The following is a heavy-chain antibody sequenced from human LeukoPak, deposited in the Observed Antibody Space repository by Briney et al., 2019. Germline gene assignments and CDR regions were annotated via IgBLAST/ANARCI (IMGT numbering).Heavy chain of an antibody. J-gene: IGHJ4*02. Sequence: GGSLRLSCAASGLIFSTYAMHGVRQAPGKGLEWVAVISNDGSDKYYAASVKGRFTISRDNSKNTLYLEMNSLKTDDTAIYYCAIERTPGFFDDWGQGTLVTVSS. CDR3: AIERTPGFFDD. V-gene: IGHV3-30*04. CDR2: ISNDGSDK. CDR1: GLIFSTYA. D-gene: IGHD1-1*01.